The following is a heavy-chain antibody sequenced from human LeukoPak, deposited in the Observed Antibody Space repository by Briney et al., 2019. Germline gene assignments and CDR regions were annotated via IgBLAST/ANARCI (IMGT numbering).Heavy chain of an antibody. Sequence: SETLSLTCTVSGYSINSGYTWGWIRQPPGKGLEWIGNIYHSGGTYYNPSLTSRVTISVDTSKNQFSLKLSSVTAADTAVYYCARHPYKYSYGTLKAPPAFDIWGQGTMVTVSS. D-gene: IGHD5-18*01. CDR1: GYSINSGYT. V-gene: IGHV4-38-2*02. CDR3: ARHPYKYSYGTLKAPPAFDI. CDR2: IYHSGGT. J-gene: IGHJ3*02.